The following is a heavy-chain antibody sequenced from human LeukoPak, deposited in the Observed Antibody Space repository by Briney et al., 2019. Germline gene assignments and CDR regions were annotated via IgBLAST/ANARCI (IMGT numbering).Heavy chain of an antibody. CDR2: ISSSSSYI. J-gene: IGHJ4*02. D-gene: IGHD1-26*01. Sequence: GGSLRLSCAASGLTFSSYSMNWGRQAPGKGLNWVSSISSSSSYIYYADSVKGRFTISRDNAKNSLYLQMNSLRAEDTAVYYCARVGAAITPFDYWGQGTLVTVSS. CDR1: GLTFSSYS. V-gene: IGHV3-21*01. CDR3: ARVGAAITPFDY.